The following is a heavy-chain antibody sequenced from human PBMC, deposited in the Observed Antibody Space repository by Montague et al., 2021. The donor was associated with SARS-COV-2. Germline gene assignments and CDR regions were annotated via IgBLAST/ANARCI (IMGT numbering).Heavy chain of an antibody. J-gene: IGHJ4*02. Sequence: SETLSLTCSVSGYSISSGYYWGWIRQPPGKGLEWVGCISYIGKTYYSPSLKSRLTISIDTPKNQFSLKLSSVTAADTAVYYCARSLDPSGTYYLPYWGQGTLVTASS. V-gene: IGHV4-38-2*01. D-gene: IGHD3-10*01. CDR2: ISYIGKT. CDR1: GYSISSGYY. CDR3: ARSLDPSGTYYLPY.